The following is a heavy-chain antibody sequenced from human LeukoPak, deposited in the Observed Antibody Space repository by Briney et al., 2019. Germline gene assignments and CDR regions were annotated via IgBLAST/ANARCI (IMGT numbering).Heavy chain of an antibody. J-gene: IGHJ3*02. CDR2: IYTSGST. CDR3: ARTLHREYCSSTSCFRANDAFDI. D-gene: IGHD2-2*01. Sequence: TSETLSLTCTVPGGSISSYYWSWIRQPAGKGLDWIGRIYTSGSTNYNPSLKSRVTMSVDTSKNQFSLKLSSVTAADTAVYYCARTLHREYCSSTSCFRANDAFDIWGQGTMVTVSS. CDR1: GGSISSYY. V-gene: IGHV4-4*07.